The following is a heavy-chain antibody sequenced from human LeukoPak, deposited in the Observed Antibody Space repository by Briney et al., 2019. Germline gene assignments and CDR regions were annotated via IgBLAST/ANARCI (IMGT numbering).Heavy chain of an antibody. Sequence: PSETLSLTCAVSGGSISSGGYSWSWIRQPPGKGPEWIGYIYHSGSTYYNPSLKSRVTISVDRSKNQFSLKLSSVTAADTAVYYCARAYSSGLDWGQGTLVTVSS. CDR1: GGSISSGGYS. V-gene: IGHV4-30-2*01. D-gene: IGHD6-19*01. CDR2: IYHSGST. CDR3: ARAYSSGLD. J-gene: IGHJ4*02.